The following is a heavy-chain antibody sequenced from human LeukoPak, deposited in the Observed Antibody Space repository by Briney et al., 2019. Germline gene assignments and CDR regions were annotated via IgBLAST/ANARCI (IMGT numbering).Heavy chain of an antibody. CDR3: AKVGMYKWLRIERSYFDY. V-gene: IGHV3-23*01. CDR2: ISGSGGST. D-gene: IGHD5-12*01. J-gene: IGHJ4*02. Sequence: GGSLRLSCAASGFTFSSYGMSWVRQAPGKGLEWVSAISGSGGSTYYADSVKGRFTISRDNSKNTLYLQMNSLRAEDTAVYYCAKVGMYKWLRIERSYFDYWGQGTLVTVSS. CDR1: GFTFSSYG.